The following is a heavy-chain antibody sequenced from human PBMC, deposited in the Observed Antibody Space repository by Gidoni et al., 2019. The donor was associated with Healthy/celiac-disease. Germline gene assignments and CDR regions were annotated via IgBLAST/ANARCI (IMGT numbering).Heavy chain of an antibody. CDR3: ATSMQVGAPA. J-gene: IGHJ5*02. V-gene: IGHV1-69-2*01. D-gene: IGHD1-26*01. CDR2: VDPEDGET. CDR1: GYTFTDYY. Sequence: EVQPVPSGAEVKMTGATVTISCKVSGYTFTDYYMHWEQQAPGKRLEWMGLVDPEDGETIYAEKYQGRVTITADTSTDTAYMELSSLRSEDTAVYYCATSMQVGAPAWGQGTLVTVSS.